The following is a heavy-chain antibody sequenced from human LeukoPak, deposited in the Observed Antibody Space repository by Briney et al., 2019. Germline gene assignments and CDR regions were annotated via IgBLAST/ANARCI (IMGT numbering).Heavy chain of an antibody. V-gene: IGHV3-72*01. CDR2: SRHKAKRYTT. D-gene: IGHD6-13*01. CDR1: GFTLSDHY. CDR3: TRVLAAAANALDI. Sequence: QPGGSLRLSCAASGFTLSDHYMVWVRQAPGKGLEWVGRSRHKAKRYTTEYAASVKGRFTISRDDSKNSLYLQMNSLKTEDTALYYCTRVLAAAANALDIWGQGTMVTVSS. J-gene: IGHJ3*02.